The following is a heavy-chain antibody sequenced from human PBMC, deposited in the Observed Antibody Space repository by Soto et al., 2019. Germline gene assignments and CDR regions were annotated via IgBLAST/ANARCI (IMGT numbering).Heavy chain of an antibody. J-gene: IGHJ3*02. CDR3: ARGGGSSGWFRIGAFDI. CDR1: GYTFTNYC. V-gene: IGHV1-18*01. CDR2: ISAYNGNT. D-gene: IGHD6-19*01. Sequence: ASVKVSCKASGYTFTNYCISWVRQAPGQGLEWMGWISAYNGNTNYAQKLQGRVTTTTDTSTSTAYMELRSLGSDDTAVYYCARGGGSSGWFRIGAFDIWGQGTMVTVSS.